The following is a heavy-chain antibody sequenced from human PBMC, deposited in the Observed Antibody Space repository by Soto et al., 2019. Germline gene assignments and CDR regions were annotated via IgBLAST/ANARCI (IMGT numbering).Heavy chain of an antibody. J-gene: IGHJ4*02. CDR3: ARGRYVDY. CDR1: GYTFTSYG. V-gene: IGHV1-18*01. CDR2: ISAHNGNT. Sequence: QVHLVQSGAEVRKPGASVKVSCKGSGYTFTSYGITWVRQAPGQGLEWMGWISAHNGNTNYAQKLQGRVTVTRDTSTSTAYMALRRLGSGDSAVYNCARGRYVDYWGQGALFAVSS. D-gene: IGHD1-1*01.